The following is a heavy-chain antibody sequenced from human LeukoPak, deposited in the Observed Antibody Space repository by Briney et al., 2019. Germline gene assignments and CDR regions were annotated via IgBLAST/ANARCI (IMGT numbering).Heavy chain of an antibody. Sequence: PSQTLSLTCTVSGGSISSGSYYWSWIRQPAGKGLEWIGRIYTSGSTNYNPSLKSRVTISVDTSENQFSLKLSSVTAADTAVYYCARGREDGDYEDYWGQGTLVTVSS. J-gene: IGHJ4*02. D-gene: IGHD4-17*01. CDR3: ARGREDGDYEDY. V-gene: IGHV4-61*02. CDR1: GGSISSGSYY. CDR2: IYTSGST.